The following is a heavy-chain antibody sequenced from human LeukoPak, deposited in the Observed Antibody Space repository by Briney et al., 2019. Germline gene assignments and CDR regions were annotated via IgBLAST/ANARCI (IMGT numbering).Heavy chain of an antibody. D-gene: IGHD3-22*01. J-gene: IGHJ6*03. V-gene: IGHV3-21*01. CDR2: ISSSSSYI. CDR3: ARDLYYYDSSAHGGDYYYMDV. CDR1: GFTFSSYS. Sequence: GGSLRLSCAASGFTFSSYSMNWVRQAPGKGLEWVSSISSSSSYIYYADSVKGRFTISRDNAKNSLYLQMNSLRAEDTAVYYCARDLYYYDSSAHGGDYYYMDVWGKGITVTVSS.